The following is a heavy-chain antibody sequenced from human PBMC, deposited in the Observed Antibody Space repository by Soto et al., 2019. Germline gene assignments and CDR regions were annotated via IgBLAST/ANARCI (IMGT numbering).Heavy chain of an antibody. CDR1: GDSTSNYY. D-gene: IGHD2-15*01. Sequence: SETLSLTCIISGDSTSNYYWSWIRQSPGKGLEWIGYISYSGNTNYNPSLKSRVTISVDTSKDQLSLKVTSVTAADTAMYYCACLRAKRGSPIDCWGQGTQFT. CDR3: ACLRAKRGSPIDC. J-gene: IGHJ4*02. CDR2: ISYSGNT. V-gene: IGHV4-59*01.